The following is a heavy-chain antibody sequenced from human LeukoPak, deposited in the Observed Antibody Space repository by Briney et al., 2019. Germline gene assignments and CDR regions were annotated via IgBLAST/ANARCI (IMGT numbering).Heavy chain of an antibody. CDR1: GNTFTGSY. D-gene: IGHD6-19*01. J-gene: IGHJ4*02. V-gene: IGHV1-2*02. Sequence: ASVKVSCKASGNTFTGSYMHWVRQAPGLGLEWMGWINPNGGGTYYAQKFQGRVTLTRDTSITTAYMELSRLTSDDTAVYYCARVEGQWLVLDYWGQGTLVTVSS. CDR2: INPNGGGT. CDR3: ARVEGQWLVLDY.